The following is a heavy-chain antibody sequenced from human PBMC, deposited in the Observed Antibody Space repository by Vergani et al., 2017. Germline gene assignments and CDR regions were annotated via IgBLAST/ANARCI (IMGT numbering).Heavy chain of an antibody. Sequence: EVQLVESGGGLVKPGGSLRLSCAASGFTFSSYSMNWVRQAPGKGLEWVSSISSSSSYIYYADSVKGRFTISRDNAKNSLYLQMNSLRAEDTAVYYCARHLCYYDSSSYYSGFFDYWGQGTLVTVSS. CDR2: ISSSSSYI. D-gene: IGHD3-22*01. V-gene: IGHV3-21*01. CDR3: ARHLCYYDSSSYYSGFFDY. CDR1: GFTFSSYS. J-gene: IGHJ4*02.